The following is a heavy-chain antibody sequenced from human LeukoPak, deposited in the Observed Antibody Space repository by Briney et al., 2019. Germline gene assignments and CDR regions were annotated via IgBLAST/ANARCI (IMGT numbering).Heavy chain of an antibody. CDR2: FLYSGTT. Sequence: PSETLSLTCSVSNGAVKNYYWTWIRQPPGQGLEWIGNFLYSGTTTYRASLDSRLIISVDNSKNTVSLRLFSVTAADTAVYYCATLVYSGSRYHFDTWGQGTLVTVSS. CDR1: NGAVKNYY. CDR3: ATLVYSGSRYHFDT. J-gene: IGHJ4*02. D-gene: IGHD1-26*01. V-gene: IGHV4-59*02.